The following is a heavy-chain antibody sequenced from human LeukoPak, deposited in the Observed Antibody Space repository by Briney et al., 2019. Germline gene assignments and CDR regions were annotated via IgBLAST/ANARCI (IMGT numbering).Heavy chain of an antibody. D-gene: IGHD6-19*01. CDR2: IYYSGST. Sequence: SETLSLTCTVSGGSISSGGYYWSWIRQHPGKGLEWIGYIYYSGSTYYNPSLKSRVTISVDTSKNQFSLKLSSVTAADTAVYYCARSSGWSNWFDPWGQGTLVTVSS. CDR3: ARSSGWSNWFDP. J-gene: IGHJ5*02. V-gene: IGHV4-31*03. CDR1: GGSISSGGYY.